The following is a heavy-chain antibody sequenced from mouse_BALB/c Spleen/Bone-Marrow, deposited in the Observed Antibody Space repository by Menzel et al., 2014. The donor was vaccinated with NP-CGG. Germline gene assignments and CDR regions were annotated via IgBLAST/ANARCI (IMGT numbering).Heavy chain of an antibody. Sequence: EVKVVESGGGLVQPGGSLKLSCATSGFTFXDYYMYWVRQTPEKRLEWVAYISNGGGSTYYPDTVKGRFTISRDNAKNTLYLQMSRLRSEDTAMYYCARRGRYYAMDYWGQGTSVTVSS. V-gene: IGHV5-12*02. CDR1: GFTFXDYY. CDR2: ISNGGGST. CDR3: ARRGRYYAMDY. J-gene: IGHJ4*01.